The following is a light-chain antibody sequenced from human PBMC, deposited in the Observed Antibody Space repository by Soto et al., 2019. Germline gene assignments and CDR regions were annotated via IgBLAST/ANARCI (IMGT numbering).Light chain of an antibody. Sequence: QSVLTQPPSVSGAPGQRIIISCTGSSSNIGAGFDVHWYQHLPGTAPKLLVYDNDNRPSGLPARFSDSRSVTSASLAITSLQADDEADYYCQSYDNSLSGVVFGGGTKVTVL. CDR3: QSYDNSLSGVV. CDR1: SSNIGAGFD. CDR2: DND. V-gene: IGLV1-40*01. J-gene: IGLJ2*01.